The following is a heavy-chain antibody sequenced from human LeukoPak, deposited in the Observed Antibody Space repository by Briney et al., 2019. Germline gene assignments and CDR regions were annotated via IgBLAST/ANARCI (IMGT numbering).Heavy chain of an antibody. J-gene: IGHJ4*02. D-gene: IGHD3-22*01. CDR3: ARGRYGSSGYYRYFDY. V-gene: IGHV4-4*02. CDR1: GGSTTSSNW. Sequence: SGTLSLTCAVSGGSTTSSNWWSGVRQPPGKGLEWIGEIYHSGSTNYNPSLKSRVTISADKCKNQFSLKMSSVPAADPGVYYCARGRYGSSGYYRYFDYWGQGTLVTVSS. CDR2: IYHSGST.